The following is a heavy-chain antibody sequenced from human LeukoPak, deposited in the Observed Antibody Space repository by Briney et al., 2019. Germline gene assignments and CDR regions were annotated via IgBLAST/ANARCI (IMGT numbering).Heavy chain of an antibody. CDR1: GDSLRSHY. J-gene: IGHJ5*02. D-gene: IGHD3-22*01. CDR3: ARQSLVDYSDSRGPYRWFDI. V-gene: IGHV4-59*11. Sequence: SETLSLTCNVSGDSLRSHYWSWIRQPPGKGLEWIGYIDHTGSSECSPSLKSRVTMSVDTSNNQVSLKLSYVTAADTAVYFCARQSLVDYSDSRGPYRWFDIWGRGTLVTVS. CDR2: IDHTGSS.